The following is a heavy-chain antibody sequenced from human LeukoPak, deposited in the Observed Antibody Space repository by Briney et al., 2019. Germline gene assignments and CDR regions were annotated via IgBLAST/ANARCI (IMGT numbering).Heavy chain of an antibody. CDR2: IKQDGSEK. D-gene: IGHD5-24*01. V-gene: IGHV3-7*05. CDR1: GFTFCNYW. J-gene: IGHJ5*02. Sequence: GGSLRLSCAASGFTFCNYWMIWVRQAPGKGLEWVGNIKQDGSEKRYADSVRGRFSISRDNAQTSLYLQMNSLRAEDTAVYYCARASDPWLQLTWGQGTLVTVPS. CDR3: ARASDPWLQLT.